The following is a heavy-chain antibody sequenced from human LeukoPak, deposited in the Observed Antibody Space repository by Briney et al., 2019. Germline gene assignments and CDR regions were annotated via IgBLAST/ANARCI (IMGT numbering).Heavy chain of an antibody. Sequence: PSETLSLTCAVSGYSISSSYYWGWIRQPPGKGLEWIGTIYHSGSTHYNPSLKSRVTISVDTSKNQFSLKLSSVTAADTAVYYCASSGSGYDYDNYYYYYMDVRGKGTTVTVSS. J-gene: IGHJ6*03. V-gene: IGHV4-38-2*01. D-gene: IGHD5-12*01. CDR1: GYSISSSYY. CDR2: IYHSGST. CDR3: ASSGSGYDYDNYYYYYMDV.